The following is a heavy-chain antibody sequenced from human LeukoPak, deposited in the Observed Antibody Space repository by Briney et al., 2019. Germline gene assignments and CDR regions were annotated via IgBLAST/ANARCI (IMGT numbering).Heavy chain of an antibody. CDR3: ARDPSRPYSSSWLDY. CDR2: IWYDGSNK. Sequence: GGSLRLSCAASGFTFSSYGMHWVRQAPGKGLEWVAVIWYDGSNKYYGDSVKGRFTISRDNSKNTLYLQMNSLRAEDTAVYYCARDPSRPYSSSWLDYWGQGTLVTVSS. D-gene: IGHD6-13*01. CDR1: GFTFSSYG. V-gene: IGHV3-33*01. J-gene: IGHJ4*02.